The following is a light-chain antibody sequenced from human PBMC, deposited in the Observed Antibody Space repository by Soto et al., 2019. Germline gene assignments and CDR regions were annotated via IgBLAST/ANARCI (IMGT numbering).Light chain of an antibody. CDR1: QSISSY. CDR3: QQSYSTLFT. CDR2: AAS. Sequence: DLQMTQSPSSLSASVGDRVTITCRASQSISSYLNWYQQKPGKAPKLLIYAASSLQSGVPSRFSGSGSGTDFTLTISSLQPEDFATYYCQQSYSTLFTFGPATKVDIK. V-gene: IGKV1-39*01. J-gene: IGKJ3*01.